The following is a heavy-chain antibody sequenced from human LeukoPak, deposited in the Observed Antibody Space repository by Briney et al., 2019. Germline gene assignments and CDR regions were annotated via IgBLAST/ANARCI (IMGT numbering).Heavy chain of an antibody. CDR2: IHGSSGGT. J-gene: IGHJ4*02. CDR1: GFTFSNYG. D-gene: IGHD3-3*01. CDR3: ARGYDFWSGYSFDY. V-gene: IGHV3-23*01. Sequence: PGGSLRLSCSASGFTFSNYGMSWVRQAPGKGLEWVSGIHGSSGGTYYADSVKGRSTISRDNSKNTLYLQMNSLRAEDTAVYYCARGYDFWSGYSFDYWGQGTLVTVSS.